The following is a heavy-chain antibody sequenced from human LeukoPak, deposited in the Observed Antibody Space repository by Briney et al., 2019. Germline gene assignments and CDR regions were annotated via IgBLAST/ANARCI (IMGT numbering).Heavy chain of an antibody. J-gene: IGHJ3*02. CDR2: MNPNSGST. Sequence: ASVKVSCKASGYTFTSLDINWVRQATGQGLEWMGWMNPNSGSTGYAQKFQGRVTMTRDTSTSTVYMELSSLRSEDTAVYYCARDLYPVKDAQWLPNPFDIWGQGTMVTVSS. CDR1: GYTFTSLD. V-gene: IGHV1-8*01. CDR3: ARDLYPVKDAQWLPNPFDI. D-gene: IGHD3-22*01.